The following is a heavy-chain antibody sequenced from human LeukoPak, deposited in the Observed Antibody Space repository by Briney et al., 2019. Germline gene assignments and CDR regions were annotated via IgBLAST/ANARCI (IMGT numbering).Heavy chain of an antibody. V-gene: IGHV3-9*01. D-gene: IGHD1-26*01. CDR2: ISWNSGSI. CDR1: GFTFDDYA. CDR3: ASVVGATNY. Sequence: PGGSLRLSCAASGFTFDDYAMHWVRQAPGKGLEWVSGISWNSGSIGYADSVKGRFTISRDNSKNTLYLQMNSLRAEDTAVYYCASVVGATNYWGQGTLVTVSS. J-gene: IGHJ4*02.